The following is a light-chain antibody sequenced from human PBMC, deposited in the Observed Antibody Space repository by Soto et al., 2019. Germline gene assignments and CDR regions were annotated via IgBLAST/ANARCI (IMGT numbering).Light chain of an antibody. CDR3: QQYASSLLT. Sequence: IVLAQSAGTLSLSPGESAALSCRASQSVSSSYLAWYQQKPGQAPRLLIYGASNRAAGIPDRFSGSGSGTDFTLTISRLEPEDFAVYYCQQYASSLLTFGGGTKVDIK. V-gene: IGKV3-20*01. CDR2: GAS. J-gene: IGKJ4*01. CDR1: QSVSSSY.